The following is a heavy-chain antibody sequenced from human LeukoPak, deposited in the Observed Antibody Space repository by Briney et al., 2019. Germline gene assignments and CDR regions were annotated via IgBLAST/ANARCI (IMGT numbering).Heavy chain of an antibody. D-gene: IGHD2-2*01. Sequence: GGSLRLSCAASGFTVSSNYMSWVRQAPGKGLEWVSVIYSGGSTYHADSVKGRFTISRDNSKNTLYLQMNSLRAEDTAVYYCARIVPATELDYWGQGTLVTVSS. CDR2: IYSGGST. J-gene: IGHJ4*02. CDR3: ARIVPATELDY. V-gene: IGHV3-53*01. CDR1: GFTVSSNY.